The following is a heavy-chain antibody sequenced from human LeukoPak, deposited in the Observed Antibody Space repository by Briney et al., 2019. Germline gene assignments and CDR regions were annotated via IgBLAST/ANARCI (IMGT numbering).Heavy chain of an antibody. D-gene: IGHD6-13*01. CDR3: AKSRTGYSSMNI. CDR1: EFAFSDYA. CDR2: INSGGAT. V-gene: IGHV3-66*02. Sequence: GGSLRLSCVASEFAFSDYAMSWVRQAPGKGLEWVSVINSGGATYYADSVKGRFTTSRDNSKNTLYLQMNSLRAEDTAVYYCAKSRTGYSSMNIWGQGTMVTVSS. J-gene: IGHJ3*02.